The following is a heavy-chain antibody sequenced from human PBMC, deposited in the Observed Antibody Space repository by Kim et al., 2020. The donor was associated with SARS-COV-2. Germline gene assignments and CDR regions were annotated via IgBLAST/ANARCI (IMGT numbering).Heavy chain of an antibody. D-gene: IGHD3-10*01. CDR3: SREGWFGELLLNWFDP. Sequence: SETLSLTCTVSGGSISSSSYYWGWIRQPPGKGLEWIGSIYYSGSTYYNPSLKSRVTISVDTSKNQFSLKLSSVTAADTAVYYCSREGWFGELLLNWFDP. V-gene: IGHV4-39*07. CDR1: GGSISSSSYY. J-gene: IGHJ5*02. CDR2: IYYSGST.